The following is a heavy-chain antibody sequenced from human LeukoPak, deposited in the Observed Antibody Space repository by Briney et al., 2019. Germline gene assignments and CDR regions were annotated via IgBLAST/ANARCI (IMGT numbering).Heavy chain of an antibody. CDR3: ARNSYYYDSSGYFFFDY. Sequence: GGSLRLSCAASGFTFSTYAMSWVRQAPGKGLEWVSAISGGGGSTYYADSVKGRFTISRDNPKNTLYLQMSSLRAEDTALYHCARNSYYYDSSGYFFFDYWGQGTLVTVSS. J-gene: IGHJ4*02. V-gene: IGHV3-23*01. CDR1: GFTFSTYA. D-gene: IGHD3-22*01. CDR2: ISGGGGST.